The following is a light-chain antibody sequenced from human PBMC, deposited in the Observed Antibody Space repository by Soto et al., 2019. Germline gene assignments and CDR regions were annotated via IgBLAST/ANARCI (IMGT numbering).Light chain of an antibody. CDR1: SSNIGAGYD. CDR3: QSYDSSLSNSVI. CDR2: GNS. J-gene: IGLJ2*01. Sequence: QSVLTQPPSVSGAPGQRVTISCTGSSSNIGAGYDVHWYRQLPGSAPQLLIHGNSNRSSGVPDRFSGSKSGPSASLAITGLQAEDEADYYCQSYDSSLSNSVIFGGGTQLTVL. V-gene: IGLV1-40*01.